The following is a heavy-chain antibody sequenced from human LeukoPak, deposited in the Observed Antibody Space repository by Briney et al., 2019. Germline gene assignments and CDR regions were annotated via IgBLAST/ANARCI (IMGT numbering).Heavy chain of an antibody. Sequence: GXSVKVSFKASGYSFTSYAISWVRQAPGQGLEWMGWISAYNGNTNYAQKLQGRVTMTTDTSTSTAYMELRSLRSDDTAVYYCARRSSSASSYYNYGMDVWGQGTTVTVSS. CDR1: GYSFTSYA. J-gene: IGHJ6*02. V-gene: IGHV1-18*01. D-gene: IGHD6-6*01. CDR2: ISAYNGNT. CDR3: ARRSSSASSYYNYGMDV.